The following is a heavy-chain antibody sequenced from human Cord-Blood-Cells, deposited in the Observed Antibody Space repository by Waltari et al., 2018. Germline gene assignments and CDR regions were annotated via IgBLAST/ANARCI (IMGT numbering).Heavy chain of an antibody. V-gene: IGHV1-3*01. Sequence: QVHLVQSGAEVKKPGASVKVSCKASGYTFTSYAIHWVRQAPGQRLEWMGWINAGNGNTKYSQKFQGRVTITRDTSASTAYMELSSLRSEDTAVYYCARVCSSTSCYGGAFDIWGQGTMVTVSS. CDR3: ARVCSSTSCYGGAFDI. J-gene: IGHJ3*02. CDR2: INAGNGNT. CDR1: GYTFTSYA. D-gene: IGHD2-2*01.